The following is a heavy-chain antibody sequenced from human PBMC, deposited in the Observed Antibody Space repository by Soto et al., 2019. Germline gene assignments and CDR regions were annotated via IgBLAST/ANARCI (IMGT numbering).Heavy chain of an antibody. V-gene: IGHV4-34*01. CDR3: ARGPPYDYSNYGYYYYYMDV. Sequence: SETLSLTCAVYGGSFSGYYWSWIRQPPGKGLEWIGEINHSGSTNYNPSLKSRVTISVDTSKNQFSLKLSSVTAADTAVYYCARGPPYDYSNYGYYYYYMDVWGKGTTVTVSS. CDR2: INHSGST. CDR1: GGSFSGYY. D-gene: IGHD4-4*01. J-gene: IGHJ6*03.